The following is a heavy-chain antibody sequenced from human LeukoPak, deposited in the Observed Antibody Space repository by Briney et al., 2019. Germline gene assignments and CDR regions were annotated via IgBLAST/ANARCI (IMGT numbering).Heavy chain of an antibody. J-gene: IGHJ4*02. CDR1: GFTFSTYA. V-gene: IGHV3-23*01. CDR2: ISGSDHST. D-gene: IGHD3-10*01. Sequence: GGSLRLSCAASGFTFSTYAMSWVRQAPGKGLEWVSGISGSDHSTYYADSVKGRFTISGDNSKNTLFLQMNSLRAEDTAVYYCARDQAGSGHYADYWGQGTLVTVSS. CDR3: ARDQAGSGHYADY.